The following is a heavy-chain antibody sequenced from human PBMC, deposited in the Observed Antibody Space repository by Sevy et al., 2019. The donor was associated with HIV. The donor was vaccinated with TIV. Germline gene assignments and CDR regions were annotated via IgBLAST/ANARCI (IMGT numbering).Heavy chain of an antibody. Sequence: SETLSLTCTVSGGSISSYYWSWIRQPPGKGLEWIGYIYYSGSTNYNPSLKSRVTISVDTSKNQFSLKLSSVTAADTAVYYCARQVHYYDSSGYYFPFDYWGQGTLVTVSS. J-gene: IGHJ4*02. V-gene: IGHV4-59*08. CDR3: ARQVHYYDSSGYYFPFDY. CDR1: GGSISSYY. D-gene: IGHD3-22*01. CDR2: IYYSGST.